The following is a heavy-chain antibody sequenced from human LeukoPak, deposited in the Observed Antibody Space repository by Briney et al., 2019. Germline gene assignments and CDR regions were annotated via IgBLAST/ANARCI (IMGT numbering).Heavy chain of an antibody. CDR1: GFSFSYYG. D-gene: IGHD3-10*02. CDR3: AELGITMIGGV. Sequence: QPGGSLRLSCAASGFSFSYYGMNWVRQAPGKGLEWISYISSSGSTIYYADSVKGRFTISRDNAKNSLYLQMNSLRAEDTAVYYCAELGITMIGGVWGKGTTVTISS. J-gene: IGHJ6*04. V-gene: IGHV3-48*04. CDR2: ISSSGSTI.